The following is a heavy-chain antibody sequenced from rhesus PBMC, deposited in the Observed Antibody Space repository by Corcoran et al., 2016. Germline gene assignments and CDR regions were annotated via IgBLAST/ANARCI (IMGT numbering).Heavy chain of an antibody. Sequence: QVQLVQSGAEVTKHGTSVRLSCKASGYTFTSYYIHWVRQAPGHVLAWMGWINPRNDNTSYAQKFQGRVTMTRDMSTSTAYMELNSLRSDDTAVYYCARYYSGSQGLDFWGQGLRVTVSS. J-gene: IGHJ3*01. CDR2: INPRNDNT. CDR3: ARYYSGSQGLDF. V-gene: IGHV1-200*01. CDR1: GYTFTSYY. D-gene: IGHD3-16*01.